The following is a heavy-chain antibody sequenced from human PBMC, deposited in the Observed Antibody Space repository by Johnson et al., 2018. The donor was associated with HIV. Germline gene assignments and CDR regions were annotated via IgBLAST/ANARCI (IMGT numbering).Heavy chain of an antibody. V-gene: IGHV3-33*05. J-gene: IGHJ3*02. CDR3: TTDSGWVPLEAFDI. D-gene: IGHD6-19*01. Sequence: QVQLVESGGGVVQPGRSLRLSCVASGFIFSSYGMHWVRQAPGKGLEWVAVISYDGSNKYYADSVKGRFTISRDNSKNTLYLQMNSLKTEDTAVYYCTTDSGWVPLEAFDIWGQGTMVTVSS. CDR2: ISYDGSNK. CDR1: GFIFSSYG.